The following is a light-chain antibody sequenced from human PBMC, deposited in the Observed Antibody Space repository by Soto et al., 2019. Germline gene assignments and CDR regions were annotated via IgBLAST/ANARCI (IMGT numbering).Light chain of an antibody. CDR2: GVS. V-gene: IGKV3-20*01. Sequence: EVVLTQSPGTLSLSPGESATLSCRASQSVSSNYLAWYQQKPGQAPRLLIYGVSTRATGIPDRFRGSGSGTDFSLTISRLETEDFALDYCEQYFTSPLTFGGGTKVEIK. CDR1: QSVSSNY. J-gene: IGKJ4*02. CDR3: EQYFTSPLT.